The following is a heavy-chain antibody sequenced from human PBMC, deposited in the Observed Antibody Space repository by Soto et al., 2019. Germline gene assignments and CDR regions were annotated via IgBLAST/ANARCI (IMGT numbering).Heavy chain of an antibody. CDR2: LSGSGVST. Sequence: GGSLRLSCAASGFTFSSYSMNWVRQAPGKGLEWVSALSGSGVSTYYADSVKGRFTISRDNSKNTLYLQMKSLRGEDTAVYYCARGSRGLLDYWGQGTLVTVSS. V-gene: IGHV3-23*01. D-gene: IGHD4-17*01. J-gene: IGHJ4*02. CDR3: ARGSRGLLDY. CDR1: GFTFSSYS.